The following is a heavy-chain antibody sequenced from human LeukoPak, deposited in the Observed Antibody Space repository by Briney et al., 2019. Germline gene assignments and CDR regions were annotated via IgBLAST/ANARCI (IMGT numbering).Heavy chain of an antibody. D-gene: IGHD6-19*01. V-gene: IGHV3-11*04. Sequence: GGSLRLSCAASGFTFSDYYMSWIRQAPGKGLEWVSYISNSGNTIYYADSVKGRFTISRDNAKNSLSLRMNSLSAEDTAVYYCATGYSSGWYFYFQHWGQGSLVSVSS. CDR1: GFTFSDYY. CDR2: ISNSGNTI. J-gene: IGHJ1*01. CDR3: ATGYSSGWYFYFQH.